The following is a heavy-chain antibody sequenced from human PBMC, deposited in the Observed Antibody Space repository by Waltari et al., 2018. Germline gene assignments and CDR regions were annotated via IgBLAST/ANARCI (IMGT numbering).Heavy chain of an antibody. Sequence: QVQLVQSGSELKKPGASVKVSCKASGSTFTSYAMNWVRQAPGQGLEWMGWIHTNTGNPPYAQGFTGRFVFSLNTSVSTAYLQISSLQAEDTAVYYCARKTGSGWYYGWYFDLWGRGTLVTVSS. J-gene: IGHJ2*01. V-gene: IGHV7-4-1*02. D-gene: IGHD6-19*01. CDR3: ARKTGSGWYYGWYFDL. CDR1: GSTFTSYA. CDR2: IHTNTGNP.